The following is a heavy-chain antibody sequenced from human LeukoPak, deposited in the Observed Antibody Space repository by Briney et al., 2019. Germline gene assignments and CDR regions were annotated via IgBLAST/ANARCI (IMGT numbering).Heavy chain of an antibody. CDR1: GYTFTNHY. D-gene: IGHD5-18*01. CDR2: TNPHSGDT. Sequence: EASVTVSYKASGYTFTNHYMHWVRQARGQGLEWMGWTNPHSGDTNYAQKFQGRVIMTRDTSISTAYMELSSLRSDDTAMYYCASGLSSLFSFGAALDYYMDVWGKGTPVTVSS. V-gene: IGHV1-2*02. CDR3: ASGLSSLFSFGAALDYYMDV. J-gene: IGHJ6*03.